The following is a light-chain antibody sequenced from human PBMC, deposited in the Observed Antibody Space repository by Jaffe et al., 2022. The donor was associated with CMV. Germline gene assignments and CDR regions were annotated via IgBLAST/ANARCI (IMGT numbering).Light chain of an antibody. CDR2: KIS. Sequence: DIVMTQTPLSSAVTLGQPASISCRSSQNLVYSDGDTYLSWLQQRPGQPPRLLIYKISNRLSGVPDRFSGSGAGTDFTLKISRVEAEDVAVYYCMQVTEYPYTFGQGTKLEIK. J-gene: IGKJ2*01. V-gene: IGKV2-24*01. CDR1: QNLVYSDGDTY. CDR3: MQVTEYPYT.